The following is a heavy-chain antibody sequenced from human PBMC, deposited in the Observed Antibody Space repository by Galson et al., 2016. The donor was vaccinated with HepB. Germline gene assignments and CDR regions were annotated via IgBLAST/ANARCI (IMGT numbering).Heavy chain of an antibody. V-gene: IGHV3-53*01. CDR1: GFTVSSNY. Sequence: SLRLSCAASGFTVSSNYMSWVRQAPGKGLEWVSVIYSGGSTYYADSVKGRFTISRDNSKNTLYLQMNSLRAEDTAVYYCARDYSSSSRYIYFDYWGQGTLVTVSS. J-gene: IGHJ4*02. CDR3: ARDYSSSSRYIYFDY. CDR2: IYSGGST. D-gene: IGHD6-6*01.